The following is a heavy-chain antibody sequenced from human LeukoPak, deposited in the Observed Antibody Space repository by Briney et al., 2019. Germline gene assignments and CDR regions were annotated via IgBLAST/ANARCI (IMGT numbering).Heavy chain of an antibody. CDR1: GYTFTGYY. CDR3: ARGVVAARFDY. D-gene: IGHD2-15*01. J-gene: IGHJ4*02. V-gene: IGHV1-2*02. CDR2: INPNTGDT. Sequence: ASVKVSCKASGYTFTGYYMHWVRQAPGQGVEWMGWINPNTGDTNYAQKFQGRVTMTRDTSISTAYMELSRLRSDDTAVYYCARGVVAARFDYWGQGTLVTVSS.